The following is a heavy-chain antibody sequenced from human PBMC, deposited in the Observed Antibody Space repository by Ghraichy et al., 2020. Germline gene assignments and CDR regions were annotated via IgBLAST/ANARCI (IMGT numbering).Heavy chain of an antibody. Sequence: TLSLTCTVSGGSISSGGYYWSWIRQHPGKGLEWIGYIYYSGSTYYNPSLKSRVTISVDTSKNQFSLKLSSVTAADTAVYYCARGAGRVTTKTLDYWGQGTLVTVSS. CDR3: ARGAGRVTTKTLDY. V-gene: IGHV4-31*03. J-gene: IGHJ4*02. CDR2: IYYSGST. D-gene: IGHD4-17*01. CDR1: GGSISSGGYY.